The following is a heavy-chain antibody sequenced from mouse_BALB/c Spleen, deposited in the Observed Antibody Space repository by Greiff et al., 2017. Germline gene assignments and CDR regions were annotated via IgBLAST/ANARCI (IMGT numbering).Heavy chain of an antibody. D-gene: IGHD1-1*01. Sequence: VQLQQSGAELVKPGASVKLSCTASGFNIKDTYMHWVKQRPEQGLEWIGRIDPANGNTKYDPKFKGKATLTVDKSSSTAYMQLKSLTSEDSAVYYCAREGVDYSLSYWGQGTLVTVSA. CDR2: IDPANGNT. CDR3: AREGVDYSLSY. J-gene: IGHJ3*01. CDR1: GFNIKDTY. V-gene: IGHV14-3*02.